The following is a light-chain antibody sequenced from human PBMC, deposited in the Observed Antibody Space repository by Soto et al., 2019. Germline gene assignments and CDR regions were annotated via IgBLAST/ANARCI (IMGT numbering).Light chain of an antibody. V-gene: IGKV3-20*01. J-gene: IGKJ4*01. CDR2: HAS. CDR1: QSVGKNY. CDR3: RQYAMAPLT. Sequence: EIVLTQSPGTLSLSPGERATLSCRASQSVGKNYLGWYQQKPGQPPRLLVFHASIRATGIPDRVSGGGSGADFTLIISRLEAEDFAVYYCRQYAMAPLTFGGGTKVEIK.